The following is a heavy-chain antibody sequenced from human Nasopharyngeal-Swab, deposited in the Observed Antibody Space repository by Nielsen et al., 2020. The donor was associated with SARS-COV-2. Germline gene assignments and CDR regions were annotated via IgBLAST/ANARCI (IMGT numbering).Heavy chain of an antibody. V-gene: IGHV4-59*13. CDR1: NGSISNYY. D-gene: IGHD3-22*01. CDR3: ARAEKYDSRGNYYGQPLDS. CDR2: VYNRGST. J-gene: IGHJ4*02. Sequence: SETLSLTCTVSNGSISNYYWNWIRQPPGKGLEWIGHVYNRGSTSYNPALKSRVTISADTSKNLLSLRLTPVTAADTAMYYCARAEKYDSRGNYYGQPLDSWGQGTLVTVSS.